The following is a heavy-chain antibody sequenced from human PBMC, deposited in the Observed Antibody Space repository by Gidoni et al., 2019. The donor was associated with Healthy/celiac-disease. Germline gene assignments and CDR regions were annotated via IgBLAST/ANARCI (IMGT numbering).Heavy chain of an antibody. CDR3: ARAQYSSSWYGGYYYYGMDV. Sequence: EVQLVESGGGLVKPGGSLRLSCAASGFTFSSYSMNWVRQAPGKGLEWVSSISSSSSYIYYADSVKGRFTISRDNAKNSLYLQMNSLRAEDTAVYYCARAQYSSSWYGGYYYYGMDVWGQGTTVTVSS. CDR1: GFTFSSYS. CDR2: ISSSSSYI. D-gene: IGHD6-13*01. V-gene: IGHV3-21*01. J-gene: IGHJ6*02.